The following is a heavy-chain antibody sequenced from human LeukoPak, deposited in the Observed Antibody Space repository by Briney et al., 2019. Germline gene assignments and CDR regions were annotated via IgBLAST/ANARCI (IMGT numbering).Heavy chain of an antibody. V-gene: IGHV4-59*01. CDR2: IYYSGST. D-gene: IGHD1-26*01. CDR3: ARVGSSGSYYSSTPEYYYYGMDV. CDR1: GGSISSYY. J-gene: IGHJ6*02. Sequence: SETPSLTCTVSGGSISSYYWSWIRQPPGKGLEWIGYIYYSGSTNYNPSLKSRVTISVDTSKNQFSLKLSSVTAADTAVYYCARVGSSGSYYSSTPEYYYYGMDVWGQGTTVTVSS.